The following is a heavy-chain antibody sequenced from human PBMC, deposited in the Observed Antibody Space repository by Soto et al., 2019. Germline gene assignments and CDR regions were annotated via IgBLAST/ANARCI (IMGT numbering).Heavy chain of an antibody. CDR3: AKGYYGSGSYPDYYFDY. CDR1: GFTFSSYA. CDR2: ISGSGGST. Sequence: GGSLRLSCAASGFTFSSYAMSWVRQAPGKGLEWVSAISGSGGSTYYADSVKGRFTISRDNSKNTLYLQMNSLRAEDTAVYYCAKGYYGSGSYPDYYFDYWGQGTLVTVSS. J-gene: IGHJ4*02. V-gene: IGHV3-23*01. D-gene: IGHD3-10*01.